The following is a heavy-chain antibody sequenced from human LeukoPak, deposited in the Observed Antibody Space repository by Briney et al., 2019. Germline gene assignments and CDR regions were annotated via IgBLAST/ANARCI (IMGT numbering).Heavy chain of an antibody. Sequence: PSETLSLTCTVSGGSVSSGSDFWRWIRQPPGTGLGWIGYIYDSGSTNYNPSLKSRVTISVDTSKSQFSLKLSSVTATDTAVYYCARVGVVVYAIVDYYGMDVWGQGTTVTVSS. CDR2: IYDSGST. CDR1: GGSVSSGSDF. V-gene: IGHV4-61*01. J-gene: IGHJ6*02. D-gene: IGHD2-8*02. CDR3: ARVGVVVYAIVDYYGMDV.